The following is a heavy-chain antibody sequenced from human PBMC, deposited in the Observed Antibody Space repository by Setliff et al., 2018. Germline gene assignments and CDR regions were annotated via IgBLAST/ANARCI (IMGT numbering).Heavy chain of an antibody. J-gene: IGHJ4*02. D-gene: IGHD4-17*01. Sequence: PGGSLRLSCAASGFTFSNFAMTWVRQAPGKGLEWVSGISGSGDKTYYADSVKGRFTISRDNSKNTLYLQMNSLRAEDTAMYYCARDAPLYGDFGYYFDYWGQGTLVTVSS. V-gene: IGHV3-23*01. CDR3: ARDAPLYGDFGYYFDY. CDR2: ISGSGDKT. CDR1: GFTFSNFA.